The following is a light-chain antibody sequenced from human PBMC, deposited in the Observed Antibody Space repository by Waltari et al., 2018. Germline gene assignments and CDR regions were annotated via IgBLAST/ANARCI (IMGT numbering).Light chain of an antibody. CDR3: AAWDDSLNGPV. J-gene: IGLJ2*01. V-gene: IGLV1-44*01. Sequence: QSVLTQPPSASGTPGQRVTIPCSGSTSNIGSKTVNWYQQLPGPAPKLLIYTNNARPSGGPDRVSGSRSGTSASLASSGLQAEDEADYYCAAWDDSLNGPVFGGGTKLTVL. CDR1: TSNIGSKT. CDR2: TNN.